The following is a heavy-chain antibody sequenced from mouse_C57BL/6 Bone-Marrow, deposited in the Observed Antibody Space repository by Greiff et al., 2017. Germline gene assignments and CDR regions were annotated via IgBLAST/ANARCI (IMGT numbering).Heavy chain of an antibody. Sequence: EVKVVESGGGLVQPGGSLKLSCAASGFTFSDYYMYWVRQTPEKRLEWVAYISNGGGSTYYPDTVKGRFTISRDNAKNTLYMQMSRLKSEDTAMYYCARLGTTVVATYWYFDVWGTGTTVTVSS. J-gene: IGHJ1*03. CDR1: GFTFSDYY. CDR3: ARLGTTVVATYWYFDV. CDR2: ISNGGGST. D-gene: IGHD1-1*01. V-gene: IGHV5-12*01.